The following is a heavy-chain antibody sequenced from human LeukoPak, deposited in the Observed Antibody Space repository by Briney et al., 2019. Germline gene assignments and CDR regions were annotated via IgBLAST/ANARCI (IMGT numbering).Heavy chain of an antibody. CDR2: IIPILGIA. CDR1: GGTFSSYA. D-gene: IGHD4/OR15-4a*01. CDR3: ARDHYGVEGEPFDY. Sequence: SVKVSCKASGGTFSSYAISWVRQAPGQGLEWMGRIIPILGIANYAQKFQGRVTITADKSTSTAYMELSSLRSEDTAVYYCARDHYGVEGEPFDYWGQGTLVTVSS. V-gene: IGHV1-69*04. J-gene: IGHJ4*02.